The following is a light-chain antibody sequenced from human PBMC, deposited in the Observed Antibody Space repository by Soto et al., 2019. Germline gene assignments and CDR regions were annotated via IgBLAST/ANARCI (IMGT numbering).Light chain of an antibody. CDR3: QQRSNWPT. Sequence: EIVLTQSPATLSLSPGERATLSCRASQSVSSYLAWYQQKPGQAPRLLIYDASNRATGIPARFSGSGSGTVFTLTISSPEPEVLAVYYCQQRSNWPTFAQGTKLEIK. J-gene: IGKJ2*01. CDR1: QSVSSY. V-gene: IGKV3-11*01. CDR2: DAS.